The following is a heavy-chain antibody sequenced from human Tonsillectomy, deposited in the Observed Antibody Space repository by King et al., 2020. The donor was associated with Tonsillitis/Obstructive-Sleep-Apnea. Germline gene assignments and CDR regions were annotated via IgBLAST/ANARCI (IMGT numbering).Heavy chain of an antibody. Sequence: QLVQSGAEVKKPGASVKVSCKASGYTFTSYGISWVRQAPGQGLEWMGWISAYNGNTNYAQKLQGRVTMTTDTSTSTAYMELRSLRSDDTAVYYCARVCPHYDILTGYYHYFDYWGQGTLVTVSS. CDR1: GYTFTSYG. D-gene: IGHD3-9*01. V-gene: IGHV1-18*01. J-gene: IGHJ4*02. CDR3: ARVCPHYDILTGYYHYFDY. CDR2: ISAYNGNT.